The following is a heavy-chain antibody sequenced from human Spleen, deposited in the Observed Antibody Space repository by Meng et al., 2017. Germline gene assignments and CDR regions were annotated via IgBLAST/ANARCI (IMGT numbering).Heavy chain of an antibody. CDR2: IDPNNGDT. CDR3: VRDDGAAAGPK. J-gene: IGHJ4*02. D-gene: IGHD6-25*01. Sequence: QVRLVQSGAGVKNPGASVKVSCRASGYIFTGYYLQWVRQAPGQGLEWMGRIDPNNGDTNYAQKFQGRVTMTRDMSISTVYMELSGLRSDDTAVYFCVRDDGAAAGPKWGQGTLVTVSS. CDR1: GYIFTGYY. V-gene: IGHV1-2*06.